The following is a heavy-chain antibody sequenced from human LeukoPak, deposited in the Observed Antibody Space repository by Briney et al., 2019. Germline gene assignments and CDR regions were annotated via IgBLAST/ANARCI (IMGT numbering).Heavy chain of an antibody. Sequence: GGSLRLSCAASGFTFDDYAMHWVRQAPGKGLEWVSGISWSSGSIGYADSVKGRFTISRDNAKNSLYLQMNSLRAEDTALYYCAKDSGSGWYYFDYWGQGTLVTVSS. CDR3: AKDSGSGWYYFDY. CDR1: GFTFDDYA. CDR2: ISWSSGSI. V-gene: IGHV3-9*01. D-gene: IGHD6-19*01. J-gene: IGHJ4*02.